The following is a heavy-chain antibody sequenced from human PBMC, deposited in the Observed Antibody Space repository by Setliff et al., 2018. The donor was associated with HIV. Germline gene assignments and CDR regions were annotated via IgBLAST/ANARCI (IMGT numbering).Heavy chain of an antibody. CDR1: SDFVSGDDCY. D-gene: IGHD3-10*01. CDR2: VYYNGIT. Sequence: SETLSLTCTVSSDFVSGDDCYWSWIRQAPGRGLEWIGYVYYNGITHYNPSLKSQLTISIDTSGSRFSLNLTSVTALDTAVYFCAKMVRGSLSARRMYYFDSWGQGTMVTVSS. J-gene: IGHJ4*02. CDR3: AKMVRGSLSARRMYYFDS. V-gene: IGHV4-30-4*01.